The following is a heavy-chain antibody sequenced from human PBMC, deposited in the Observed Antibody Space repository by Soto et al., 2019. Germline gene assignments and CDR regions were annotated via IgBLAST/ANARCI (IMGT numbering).Heavy chain of an antibody. D-gene: IGHD7-27*01. V-gene: IGHV3-23*01. J-gene: IGHJ3*02. CDR3: GKGNSKWGTGDAFDI. CDR2: ISGTGGST. Sequence: GRSLRLSSASSGFTFNNYALNWVRQAPGKGLEWVSSISGTGGSTFYAGSAKGRFTISRDNSKNTLFLQMTSLRAEDTAVYYCGKGNSKWGTGDAFDIWGQGTMVTVSS. CDR1: GFTFNNYA.